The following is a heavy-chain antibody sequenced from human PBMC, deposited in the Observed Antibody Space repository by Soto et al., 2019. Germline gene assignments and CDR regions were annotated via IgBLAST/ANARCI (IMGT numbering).Heavy chain of an antibody. CDR3: ARGLGTNGLDV. J-gene: IGHJ6*02. CDR2: ISTYNGNT. D-gene: IGHD7-27*01. CDR1: GYRFTTYG. Sequence: ASVKVSCKASGYRFTTYGITWVRLAPGQGLEWLGGISTYNGNTDYAQNLQDRVTMTTETSTSTAHMEVTSLTSDDTAVYYCARGLGTNGLDVWGQGTTVTVSS. V-gene: IGHV1-18*04.